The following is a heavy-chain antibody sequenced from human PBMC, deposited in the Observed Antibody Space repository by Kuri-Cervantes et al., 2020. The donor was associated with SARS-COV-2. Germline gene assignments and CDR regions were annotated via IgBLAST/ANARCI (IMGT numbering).Heavy chain of an antibody. CDR3: ARSQHPTSRFYYYSLDI. Sequence: GSLRLSCTVSGGSISSSSYYWGWIRQPPGKGLEWIRSIYYSGSTYYNPSLESRVTISVDTSKNQFSLKLSSVTAADTAVYYCARSQHPTSRFYYYSLDIWGQGTTVTVSS. D-gene: IGHD2-2*01. CDR1: GGSISSSSYY. V-gene: IGHV4-39*01. J-gene: IGHJ6*02. CDR2: IYYSGST.